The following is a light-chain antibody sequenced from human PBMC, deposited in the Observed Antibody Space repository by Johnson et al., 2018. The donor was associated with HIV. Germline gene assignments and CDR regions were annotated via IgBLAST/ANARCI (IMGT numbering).Light chain of an antibody. CDR1: TSNFDNNY. CDR2: ENN. V-gene: IGLV1-51*02. J-gene: IGLJ1*01. Sequence: QSVLTQPPSVSAAPGQKVTISCSGNTSNFDNNYVSWYLQLPETAPKLLIYENNKRPLGIPDRFSGSKSGTSATLGITGVHTGDAADYYCAAWDSGLSARYVFGPGT. CDR3: AAWDSGLSARYV.